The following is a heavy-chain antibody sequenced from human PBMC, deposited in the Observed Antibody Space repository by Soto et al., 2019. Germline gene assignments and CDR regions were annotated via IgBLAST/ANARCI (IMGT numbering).Heavy chain of an antibody. CDR3: GAGDYNYAMGV. D-gene: IGHD1-20*01. J-gene: IGHJ6*02. Sequence: HVQLVESVGGVVQPGRSLRVSCAASGITISNYCMYWVRQAPGKGLEWVAAISYDGSNKHYSDSVKGPFTISRDNSNNSLYLRMNSLTDEDTAVYYWGAGDYNYAMGVWGQGATVAVSS. V-gene: IGHV3-30*03. CDR1: GITISNYC. CDR2: ISYDGSNK.